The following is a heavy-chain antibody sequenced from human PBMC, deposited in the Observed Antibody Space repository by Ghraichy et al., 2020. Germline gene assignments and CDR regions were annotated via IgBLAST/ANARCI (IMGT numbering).Heavy chain of an antibody. CDR2: INPNSGGP. CDR3: ARGLRITMIVVAPGEGGPGDY. V-gene: IGHV1-2*02. CDR1: GYTFTGYY. J-gene: IGHJ4*02. D-gene: IGHD3-22*01. Sequence: ASVKVSCKASGYTFTGYYMHWVRQAPGQGLEWMGWINPNSGGPNYAQKFQGRVTMTRDTSISTAYMELSRLRSDDTAVYYCARGLRITMIVVAPGEGGPGDYWGQGTLVTVSS.